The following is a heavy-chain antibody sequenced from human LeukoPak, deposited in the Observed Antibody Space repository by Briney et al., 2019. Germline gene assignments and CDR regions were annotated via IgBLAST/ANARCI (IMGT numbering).Heavy chain of an antibody. CDR3: ARGNYDFWSGYFTEGHNWIDP. V-gene: IGHV1-46*01. Sequence: ASVKVSCKASGYTFTSYYMHWVRQAPGQGLEWMGIINPSGGSTSYAQKFQGRVTMTRDMSTSTVYMELSSLRSEDTAVYYCARGNYDFWSGYFTEGHNWIDPWGQGTLVTVSS. CDR2: INPSGGST. J-gene: IGHJ5*02. D-gene: IGHD3-3*01. CDR1: GYTFTSYY.